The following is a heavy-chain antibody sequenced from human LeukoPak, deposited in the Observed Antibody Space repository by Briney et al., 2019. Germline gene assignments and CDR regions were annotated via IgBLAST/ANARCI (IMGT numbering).Heavy chain of an antibody. CDR3: AKEGHYYDSSGYYHFDY. J-gene: IGHJ4*02. D-gene: IGHD3-22*01. V-gene: IGHV3-23*01. CDR1: GFTFSSYA. Sequence: GGSLRLYCAASGFTFSSYAMSWVRQAPGKGLEWVSAISGSGGSTYYADSVKGRFTISRDNSKNTLYLQMNSLRAEDTAVYYCAKEGHYYDSSGYYHFDYWGQGTLVTVSS. CDR2: ISGSGGST.